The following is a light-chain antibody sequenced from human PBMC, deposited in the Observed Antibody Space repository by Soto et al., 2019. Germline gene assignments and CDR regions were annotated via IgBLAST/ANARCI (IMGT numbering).Light chain of an antibody. V-gene: IGLV2-14*01. CDR1: SSDVGGYNY. Sequence: QSALTQPASVSGSPGQSLTIYCTGNSSDVGGYNYVSWYQQHPGKAPKLMIYDVSNRPSGVSNRFSGSKSGNTASLTISGLQADDAADYYCSSYTSSSTPVVFGGGTKVTVL. CDR2: DVS. CDR3: SSYTSSSTPVV. J-gene: IGLJ2*01.